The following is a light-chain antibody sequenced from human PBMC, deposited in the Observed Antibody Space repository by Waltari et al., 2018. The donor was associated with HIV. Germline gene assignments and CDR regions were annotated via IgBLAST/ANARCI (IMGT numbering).Light chain of an antibody. Sequence: QTVVTQAPSLTVSPGGTVTLTCASSTGAVTSGYPPNWFQQKPGQAPRSLIYGTTNKHSWTPARFSGSLLGGKAALTLSGVQPEDEAEYYCLLYYGGAWVFGGGTKLTVL. CDR1: TGAVTSGYP. V-gene: IGLV7-43*01. CDR2: GTT. CDR3: LLYYGGAWV. J-gene: IGLJ3*02.